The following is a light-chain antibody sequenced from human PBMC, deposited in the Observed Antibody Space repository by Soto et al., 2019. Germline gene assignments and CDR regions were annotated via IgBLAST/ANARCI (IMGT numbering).Light chain of an antibody. J-gene: IGKJ2*01. CDR2: LGS. Sequence: DIVMTQSPLSLPVTPGEPASISCRSSQSLLHSNGYNYLDWYLQKPGQSPQLLIYLGSNRASGVPDRFSGSGPGTDFTLKIRRVEAEDVGVYYCMQALQTPPYTFGQGTKLEIK. CDR3: MQALQTPPYT. V-gene: IGKV2-28*01. CDR1: QSLLHSNGYNY.